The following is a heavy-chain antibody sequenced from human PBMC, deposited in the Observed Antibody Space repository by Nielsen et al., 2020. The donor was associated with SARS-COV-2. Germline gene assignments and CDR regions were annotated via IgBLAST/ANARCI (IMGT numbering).Heavy chain of an antibody. CDR1: GFTFSSYD. J-gene: IGHJ4*02. CDR3: AKDVRPVGATFYYFDS. V-gene: IGHV3-13*01. CDR2: IGTAGDT. Sequence: GESLKISCAASGFTFSSYDMHWVRQATGKGLEWVSAIGTAGDTYYPGSVKGRFTISRENAKNSLYLQMNSLRAGDTAVYYCAKDVRPVGATFYYFDSWGQGTLVTVSS. D-gene: IGHD1-26*01.